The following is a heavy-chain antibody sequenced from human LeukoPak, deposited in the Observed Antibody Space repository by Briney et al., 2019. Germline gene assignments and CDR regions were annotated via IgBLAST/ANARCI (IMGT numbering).Heavy chain of an antibody. Sequence: GGSLRLSCAASGFTFSTYGMHWVRQAPGQGLEWMGIINPSGGSTSYAQKFQGRVTMTRDTSTSTVYMELSSLRSEDTAVYYCARVPNYDILTGFDYWGQGTLVTVSS. CDR1: GFTFSTYG. V-gene: IGHV1-46*01. CDR2: INPSGGST. J-gene: IGHJ4*02. D-gene: IGHD3-9*01. CDR3: ARVPNYDILTGFDY.